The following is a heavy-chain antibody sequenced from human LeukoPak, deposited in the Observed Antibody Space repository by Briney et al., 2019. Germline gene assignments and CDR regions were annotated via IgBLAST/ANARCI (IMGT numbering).Heavy chain of an antibody. Sequence: PGGSLRLSCAASGFTFSSYSMNWVRQAPGKGLEWVSYISSSSSTIYYADSVKGRFTISRDNAKNTLWLQMNSLRADDTAVYYCAGVRAGGNRAFDVWGQGTVVAVSS. D-gene: IGHD4-23*01. CDR2: ISSSSSTI. V-gene: IGHV3-48*04. J-gene: IGHJ3*01. CDR1: GFTFSSYS. CDR3: AGVRAGGNRAFDV.